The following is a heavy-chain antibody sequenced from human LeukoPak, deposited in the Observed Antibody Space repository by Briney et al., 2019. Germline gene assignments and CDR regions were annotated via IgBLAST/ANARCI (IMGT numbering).Heavy chain of an antibody. CDR2: INSDGSST. Sequence: PGGSLRLSCAASGFTVSSNYMSWVRQAPGKGLVWVSRINSDGSSTSYADSVKGRFTISRDNAKNTLYLQMNSLRAEDTAVYYCAREDCSSTSCYFDYWGQGTLVTASS. D-gene: IGHD2-2*01. J-gene: IGHJ4*02. V-gene: IGHV3-74*01. CDR3: AREDCSSTSCYFDY. CDR1: GFTVSSNY.